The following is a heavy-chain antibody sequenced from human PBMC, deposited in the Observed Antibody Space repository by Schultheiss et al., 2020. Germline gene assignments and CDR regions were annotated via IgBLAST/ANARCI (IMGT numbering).Heavy chain of an antibody. D-gene: IGHD2-15*01. J-gene: IGHJ4*02. CDR2: IYTSGST. Sequence: SETLSLTCTVSCGSISSGSYYWSWIRQPAGKGLEWIGRIYTSGSTNYNPSLKSRVTISVDTSKNQFSLKLSSVTAEDTAVYYCAREGCSGGGCYRRYYFDSWGLGTLVTVSS. CDR3: AREGCSGGGCYRRYYFDS. CDR1: CGSISSGSYY. V-gene: IGHV4-61*02.